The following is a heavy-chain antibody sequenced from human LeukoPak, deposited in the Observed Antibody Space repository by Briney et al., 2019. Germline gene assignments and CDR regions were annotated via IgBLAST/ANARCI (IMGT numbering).Heavy chain of an antibody. J-gene: IGHJ3*02. CDR3: ARIVATDTDAFYI. Sequence: PGGSLRLSXAASGFTFSSYWMSWVRQAPGKGMEWVSNIKQDGGEKYYVDSVKGRFTISRDNAKNSLYLQMNSLRAEDRAVYYCARIVATDTDAFYIWGEGTTVTVSS. CDR1: GFTFSSYW. V-gene: IGHV3-7*01. CDR2: IKQDGGEK. D-gene: IGHD5-12*01.